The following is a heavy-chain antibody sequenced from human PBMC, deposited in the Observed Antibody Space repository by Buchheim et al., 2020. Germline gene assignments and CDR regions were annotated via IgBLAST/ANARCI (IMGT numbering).Heavy chain of an antibody. J-gene: IGHJ4*02. CDR1: GGSISSSGYY. Sequence: QLQLQESGPGLVKPSETLSLTCTVSGGSISSSGYYWGWIRQPPGTGLEWIGSINYSGTTYYNPSLKSRVTISVEASWNQFSLKLNSVTAAETAVYYCARMVKEINRYPGSSYHDYWGQGTL. CDR2: INYSGTT. CDR3: ARMVKEINRYPGSSYHDY. D-gene: IGHD6-6*01. V-gene: IGHV4-39*01.